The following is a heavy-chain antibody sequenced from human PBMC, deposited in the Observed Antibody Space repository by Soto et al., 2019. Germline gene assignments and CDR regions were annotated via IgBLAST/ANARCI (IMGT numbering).Heavy chain of an antibody. D-gene: IGHD3-10*01. CDR1: GFRFSDHY. J-gene: IGHJ4*02. Sequence: QVQLVESGGGLVEPGGSLRLSCAASGFRFSDHYMTWIRQAPGKGLEWVSKISGGGSTTYYADSVKGRFTVSRDNAKNSLYLQMNSLRTEDTAVYYCAGDPYYDGSAFWGQGTLVTVSS. CDR3: AGDPYYDGSAF. V-gene: IGHV3-11*01. CDR2: ISGGGSTT.